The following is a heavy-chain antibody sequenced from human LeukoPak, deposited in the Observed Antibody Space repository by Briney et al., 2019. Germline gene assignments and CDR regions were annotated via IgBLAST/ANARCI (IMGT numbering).Heavy chain of an antibody. CDR3: ATYGMDV. CDR1: GGSITSYY. J-gene: IGHJ6*02. CDR2: INHSGST. V-gene: IGHV4-34*01. Sequence: SETLSLTCTVSGGSITSYYWNWIRQPPGKGLEWIGEINHSGSTNYNPSLKSRVTISVDTSKNQFSLKLSSVTAADTAVYYCATYGMDVWGQGTTVTVSS.